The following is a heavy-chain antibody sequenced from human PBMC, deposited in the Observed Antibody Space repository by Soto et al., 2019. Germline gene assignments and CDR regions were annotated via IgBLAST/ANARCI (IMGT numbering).Heavy chain of an antibody. CDR1: GGSISSGGYY. Sequence: QVQLQESGPGLVKPSQTLSLTCTVSGGSISSGGYYWSWIRQHPGKVLEWIGYIYYSGSTYYNPSLKSRVTISVDTSKNQFSLKLSSVTAADTAVYYCARQPPDSSSWYFDYWGQGTLVTVSS. J-gene: IGHJ4*02. CDR3: ARQPPDSSSWYFDY. CDR2: IYYSGST. D-gene: IGHD6-13*01. V-gene: IGHV4-31*03.